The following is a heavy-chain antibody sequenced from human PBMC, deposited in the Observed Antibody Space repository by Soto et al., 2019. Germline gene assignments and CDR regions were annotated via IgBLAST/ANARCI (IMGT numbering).Heavy chain of an antibody. D-gene: IGHD6-13*01. CDR3: ARMRHITAAGTHRDASDI. V-gene: IGHV2-70*01. CDR1: GFSLRTSGRC. J-gene: IGHJ3*02. CDR2: IDGDNDK. Sequence: GSGPTLVNSTQTLTLTCSFSGFSLRTSGRCVSWIRQPLGKGLEWRALIDGDNDKYYSTSLKTRLTISKDTSKNQVLYTITNMDPVDTATYYCARMRHITAAGTHRDASDIWGQGTRVTVSS.